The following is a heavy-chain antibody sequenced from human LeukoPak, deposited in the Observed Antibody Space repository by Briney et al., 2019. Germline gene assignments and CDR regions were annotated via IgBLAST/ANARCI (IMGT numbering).Heavy chain of an antibody. CDR2: ISSSSSYI. Sequence: PGGSLRLSCAASGFTFSSYSMNWVRQAPGEGLEWVSSISSSSSYIYYADSVKGRFTISRGNAKNSLYLQMNSLRAEDTAVYYCARDLAAAGGGFDYWGQGTLVTVSS. D-gene: IGHD6-13*01. V-gene: IGHV3-21*01. J-gene: IGHJ4*02. CDR3: ARDLAAAGGGFDY. CDR1: GFTFSSYS.